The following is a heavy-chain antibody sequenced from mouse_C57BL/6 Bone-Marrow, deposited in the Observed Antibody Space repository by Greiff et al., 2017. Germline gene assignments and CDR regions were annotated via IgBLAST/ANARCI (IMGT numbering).Heavy chain of an antibody. D-gene: IGHD1-1*01. CDR2: IDPSDSYT. J-gene: IGHJ3*01. CDR3: ASERDYCGSSYACFAY. CDR1: GYTFTSYW. V-gene: IGHV1-69*01. Sequence: QVQLQQPGAELVMPGASVKLSCKASGYTFTSYWMHWVKQRPGQGLEWIGEIDPSDSYTNYNQKFKGKSTLTVDKSSSTAYMQLSSLTSEDSAVYYCASERDYCGSSYACFAYWGQGTLVTVSA.